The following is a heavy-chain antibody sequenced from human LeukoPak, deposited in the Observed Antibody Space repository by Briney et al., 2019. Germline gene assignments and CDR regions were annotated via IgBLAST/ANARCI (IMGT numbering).Heavy chain of an antibody. V-gene: IGHV1-2*02. CDR3: ARALPTMVRGVRPLGDRHWFDP. CDR1: GYTFTGYY. D-gene: IGHD3-10*01. J-gene: IGHJ5*02. CDR2: INPNSGGT. Sequence: ASVKVSCKASGYTFTGYYMHWVRQAPGQGLEWMGWINPNSGGTNYAQKFQGRVTMTRDTSISTAYMELSRLRSDDTAVYYCARALPTMVRGVRPLGDRHWFDPWGQGTLVTVSS.